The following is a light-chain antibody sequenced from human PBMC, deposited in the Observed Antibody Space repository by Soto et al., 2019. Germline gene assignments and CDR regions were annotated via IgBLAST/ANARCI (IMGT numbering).Light chain of an antibody. V-gene: IGLV2-11*01. CDR1: SSNIGIYDF. CDR3: CSYGGYYNYV. J-gene: IGLJ1*01. CDR2: DVT. Sequence: QSALTQPRSVSGSPGQSVTVSCTGSSSNIGIYDFVSWFQQHPGEVPKLIIYDVTKRASGVPDSFSVHKSGNTAFLTISGLQSDDEADYFCCSYGGYYNYVFGTGTKLTVL.